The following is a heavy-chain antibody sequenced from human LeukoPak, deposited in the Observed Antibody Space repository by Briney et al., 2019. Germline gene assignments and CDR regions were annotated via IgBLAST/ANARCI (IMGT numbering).Heavy chain of an antibody. CDR2: IIPILGIA. Sequence: SVKVSCKASGGTFSSYAISWVRQAPGQGLEWMGRIIPILGIANYAQKFQGRVTMTEDTSTDTAYMELSSLRSEDTAVYYCATLRIVGATTSLYYYGMDVWGQGTTVTVSS. D-gene: IGHD1-26*01. CDR3: ATLRIVGATTSLYYYGMDV. J-gene: IGHJ6*02. CDR1: GGTFSSYA. V-gene: IGHV1-69*04.